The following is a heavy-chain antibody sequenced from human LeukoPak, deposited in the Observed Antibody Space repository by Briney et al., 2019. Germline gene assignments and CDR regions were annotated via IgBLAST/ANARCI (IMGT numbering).Heavy chain of an antibody. CDR2: INPNSGGT. J-gene: IGHJ5*02. Sequence: GASVKVSCKASGFTFTGYYMHWVRQAPGQGLEWMGWINPNSGGTNYAQKFQGRVTMTRDTSISTAYMELSRLRSDDTAVYYCARDESDGGWFDPWGQGTLVTFSS. V-gene: IGHV1-2*02. CDR3: ARDESDGGWFDP. D-gene: IGHD3-16*01. CDR1: GFTFTGYY.